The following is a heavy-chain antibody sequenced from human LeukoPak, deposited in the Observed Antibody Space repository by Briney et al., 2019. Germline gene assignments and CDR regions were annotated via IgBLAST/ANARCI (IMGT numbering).Heavy chain of an antibody. CDR2: IYYSGST. J-gene: IGHJ3*02. CDR1: GGSISSSSYY. Sequence: SETLSLTCTVSGGSISSSSYYWGWIRQPPGKGLEWIGSIYYSGSTYYNPSLKSRVTISVDTSKNQFSLKLSSVTAADTAVYYCARDSTYYDFWSDPRGDAFDIWGQGTMVTVSS. D-gene: IGHD3-3*01. V-gene: IGHV4-39*07. CDR3: ARDSTYYDFWSDPRGDAFDI.